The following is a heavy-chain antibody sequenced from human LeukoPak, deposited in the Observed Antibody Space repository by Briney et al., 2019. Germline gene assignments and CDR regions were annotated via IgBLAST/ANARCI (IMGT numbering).Heavy chain of an antibody. CDR1: GGSISSYY. J-gene: IGHJ4*02. V-gene: IGHV4-59*01. Sequence: SETLSLTCTVSGGSISSYYWSWLRQPPGKGLEGIGYIYYSGSTNHNPSLKSRVTISVDTSKNQFSLKLSAVTAADTAVYYCAREVLLPIRRKTEYGDYVFDYWGEGPLVSVSS. CDR2: IYYSGST. D-gene: IGHD4-17*01. CDR3: AREVLLPIRRKTEYGDYVFDY.